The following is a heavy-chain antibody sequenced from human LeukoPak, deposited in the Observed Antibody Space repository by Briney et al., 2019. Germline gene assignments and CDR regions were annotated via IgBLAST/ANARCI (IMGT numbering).Heavy chain of an antibody. Sequence: GGSLRLSCAASGFTFSSYAMSWVRQAPGKGLEWVAFIRYDGTNKYYADSVKGRFTISRDNSKNTLYLQMNSLRAEDTAVYYCAPRVVVITAPFDYWGQGTLVTVSS. CDR1: GFTFSSYA. CDR2: IRYDGTNK. CDR3: APRVVVITAPFDY. J-gene: IGHJ4*02. D-gene: IGHD2-21*01. V-gene: IGHV3-30*02.